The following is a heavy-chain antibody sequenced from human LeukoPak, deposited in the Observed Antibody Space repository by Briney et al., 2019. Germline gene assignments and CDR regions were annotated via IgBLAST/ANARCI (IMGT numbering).Heavy chain of an antibody. Sequence: SETLSLTCTVSGGPISSYYWSWIRQPPGKGLEWIGYIYTSGSTNYNPSLKSRVTISVDTSKNQFSLKLSSVTAADTAVYYCARNLRVYYYYYMDVWGKGTTVTVSS. V-gene: IGHV4-4*09. CDR1: GGPISSYY. CDR2: IYTSGST. D-gene: IGHD6-13*01. CDR3: ARNLRVYYYYYMDV. J-gene: IGHJ6*03.